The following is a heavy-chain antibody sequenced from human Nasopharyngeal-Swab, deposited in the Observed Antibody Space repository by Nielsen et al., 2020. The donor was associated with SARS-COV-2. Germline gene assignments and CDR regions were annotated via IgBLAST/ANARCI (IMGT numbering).Heavy chain of an antibody. CDR1: GDSVSSNSAA. Sequence: SETLSLTCAIFGDSVSSNSAAWNWIRQSPSRGLEWLGRTYYRSKWYNDYAVSVKSRITINPDTSKNQFSLQLNSVTPEDTAVYYCARGTGPTYYFDYWGQGTLVTVSS. CDR3: ARGTGPTYYFDY. D-gene: IGHD1-1*01. J-gene: IGHJ4*02. V-gene: IGHV6-1*01. CDR2: TYYRSKWYN.